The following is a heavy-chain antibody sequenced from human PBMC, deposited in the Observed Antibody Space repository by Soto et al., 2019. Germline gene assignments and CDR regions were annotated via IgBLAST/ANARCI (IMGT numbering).Heavy chain of an antibody. D-gene: IGHD6-13*01. CDR3: ARDSYSAFDY. J-gene: IGHJ4*02. V-gene: IGHV1-69*04. CDR2: IIPILGIA. CDR1: GYTFTSYG. Sequence: ASVKVSCKASGYTFTSYGISWVRQAPGQGLEWMGRIIPILGIANYAQKFQGRVTITADKSTSTAYMELSSLRSEDTAVYYCARDSYSAFDYWGQGTLVTVSS.